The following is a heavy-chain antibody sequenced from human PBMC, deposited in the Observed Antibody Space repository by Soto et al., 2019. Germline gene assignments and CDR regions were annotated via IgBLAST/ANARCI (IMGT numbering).Heavy chain of an antibody. CDR3: AKGQEYFDWLSPGMDY. Sequence: GGSLRLSCAASGFTFSSYGMHWVRQAPGKGLEWVAVISYDGSNKYYADSVKGRFTISRDNSKNTLYLQMNSLRAEDTAVYYCAKGQEYFDWLSPGMDYWGQGTLVTVSS. J-gene: IGHJ4*02. CDR1: GFTFSSYG. CDR2: ISYDGSNK. V-gene: IGHV3-30*18. D-gene: IGHD3-9*01.